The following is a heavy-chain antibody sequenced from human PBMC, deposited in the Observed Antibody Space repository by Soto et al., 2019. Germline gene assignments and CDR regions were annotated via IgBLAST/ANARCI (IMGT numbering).Heavy chain of an antibody. CDR1: GFTFTTYA. J-gene: IGHJ6*03. Sequence: GGSLRLSWAASGFTFTTYAMTWVRQAPGRGLEWVSYISSSSSTIYYADSVKGRFTISRDNAKNSLYLQMNSLRAEDTAVYYCAREYYYGSGSYGYYYYYMDVWGKGTTVTVSS. D-gene: IGHD3-10*01. CDR2: ISSSSSTI. V-gene: IGHV3-48*01. CDR3: AREYYYGSGSYGYYYYYMDV.